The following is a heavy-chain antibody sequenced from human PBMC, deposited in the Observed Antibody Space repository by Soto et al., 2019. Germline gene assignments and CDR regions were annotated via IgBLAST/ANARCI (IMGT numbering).Heavy chain of an antibody. CDR1: GFTFSSYS. CDR2: ISSSSYI. D-gene: IGHD3-3*01. V-gene: IGHV3-21*01. CDR3: ARSITPYDFWSGPYYYYGMDV. Sequence: EVQLVESGGGLVKPGGSLRLSCAASGFTFSSYSMNWVRQAPGKGLEWVSSISSSSYIYYADSVKGRFTISRDNAKNSLYLQMNSLRAEDTAVYYCARSITPYDFWSGPYYYYGMDVWGQGTTVTVSS. J-gene: IGHJ6*02.